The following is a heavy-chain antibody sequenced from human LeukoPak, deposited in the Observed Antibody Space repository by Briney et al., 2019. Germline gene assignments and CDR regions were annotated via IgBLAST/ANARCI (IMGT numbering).Heavy chain of an antibody. CDR2: IIPILGIA. Sequence: SVKVSCKASGGTFSSYAISWVRQAPGQGLEWMGRIIPILGIANYAQKLQGGVTITADKSTSTAYMELSSLRSEDTAVYYCATSREGYYDSSGYSHGDYWGQGTLVTVSS. J-gene: IGHJ4*02. CDR1: GGTFSSYA. V-gene: IGHV1-69*04. D-gene: IGHD3-22*01. CDR3: ATSREGYYDSSGYSHGDY.